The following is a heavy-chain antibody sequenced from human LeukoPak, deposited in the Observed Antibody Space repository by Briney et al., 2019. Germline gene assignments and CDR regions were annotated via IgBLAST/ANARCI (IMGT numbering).Heavy chain of an antibody. CDR1: GGSISSYY. J-gene: IGHJ4*02. CDR3: ARESSGWSHDYFDY. Sequence: SETLSLTCTVSGGSISSYYWSWIRQARGKGLEWIGFIYYRGSTNYNPSLKSRVTISVDTSKNQFSLNLRSVTAADTGVYYCARESSGWSHDYFDYWGQGTLVTVSS. CDR2: IYYRGST. D-gene: IGHD6-19*01. V-gene: IGHV4-59*01.